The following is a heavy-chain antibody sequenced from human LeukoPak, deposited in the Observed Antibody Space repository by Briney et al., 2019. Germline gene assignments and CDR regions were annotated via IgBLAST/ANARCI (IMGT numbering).Heavy chain of an antibody. CDR3: ARDRQPPAYCSSTSCHGLGF. CDR1: GFTFNSYF. Sequence: HPGGSLRLSCAASGFTFNSYFMNWVRQAPGKGLEWISSISNSGSKTFYADSVKGRFTISRDNAKNSLYLHMNSLRAEDTAVYYCARDRQPPAYCSSTSCHGLGFWGPGTLVTVSS. D-gene: IGHD2-2*01. CDR2: ISNSGSKT. J-gene: IGHJ4*02. V-gene: IGHV3-48*03.